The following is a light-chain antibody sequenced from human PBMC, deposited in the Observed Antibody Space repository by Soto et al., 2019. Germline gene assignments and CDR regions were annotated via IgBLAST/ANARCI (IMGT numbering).Light chain of an antibody. CDR1: QTVRSSS. CDR2: GAS. J-gene: IGKJ1*01. CDR3: QQYGSSPRT. V-gene: IGKV3-20*01. Sequence: DIVFTQSPVTLSLSTVERATLSCSASQTVRSSSLAWYQQKPGQAPRLLIFGASTRAAGFPDRFSGSGSGTDFTLTISRLEPEDFAVYYCQQYGSSPRTFGQGTKVDIK.